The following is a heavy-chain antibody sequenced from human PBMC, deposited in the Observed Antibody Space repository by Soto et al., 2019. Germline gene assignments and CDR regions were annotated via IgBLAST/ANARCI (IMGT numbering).Heavy chain of an antibody. CDR2: IYPGDSDT. CDR1: GYSFTSYW. CDR3: ARHGTSAQNYYYGMDV. J-gene: IGHJ6*02. V-gene: IGHV5-51*01. Sequence: PGESLKISCKGSGYSFTSYWIGWVRQMPGKGLEWMGIIYPGDSDTRYSPSFQGQVTISADKSISTAYLQWSSLKASDTAMYYCARHGTSAQNYYYGMDVWGQGTTVIVSS.